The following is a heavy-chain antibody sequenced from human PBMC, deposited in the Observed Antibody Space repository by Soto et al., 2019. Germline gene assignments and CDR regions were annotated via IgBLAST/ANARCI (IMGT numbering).Heavy chain of an antibody. J-gene: IGHJ6*02. CDR1: GFTVSNAW. CDR2: IKSKTDGGTT. D-gene: IGHD2-15*01. V-gene: IGHV3-15*01. CDR3: TTRGNSPMDYYYYGMDV. Sequence: GGSLRLSCAASGFTVSNAWMSWVRQAPGKGLEWVGRIKSKTDGGTTDYAAPVKGRFTISRDDSKNTLYLQMNSLKTEDTAVYYCTTRGNSPMDYYYYGMDVWGQGTTVTVSS.